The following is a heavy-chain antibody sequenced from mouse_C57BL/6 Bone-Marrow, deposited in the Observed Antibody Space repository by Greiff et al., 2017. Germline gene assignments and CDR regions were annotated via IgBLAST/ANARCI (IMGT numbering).Heavy chain of an antibody. V-gene: IGHV1-74*01. D-gene: IGHD2-4*01. CDR3: ATQYDYDRYYYAMDY. J-gene: IGHJ4*01. CDR2: IHPSDSDT. Sequence: QVQLQQPGAELVKPGASVKVSCKASGYTFTSYWMHWVKQRPGQGLEWIGRIHPSDSDTNYNQKFKGKATLTVDKSSSTAYMQLSSLTSEDSAVYYGATQYDYDRYYYAMDYWGQGTSVTVSS. CDR1: GYTFTSYW.